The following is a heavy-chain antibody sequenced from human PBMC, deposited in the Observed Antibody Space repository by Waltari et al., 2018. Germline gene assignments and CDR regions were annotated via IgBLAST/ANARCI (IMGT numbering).Heavy chain of an antibody. D-gene: IGHD2-15*01. Sequence: QLQLQESGPGLVKPSETLSLICSISGGSISSTSYYWGWIRQPPGKGLEWIGSFIYNGNTYYNPSLKSRISFFVDTSKNQFLLQLRSVTAADTAMYYCARPGRVGGGSLMGLDYWGQGTLVTASS. CDR1: GGSISSTSYY. CDR3: ARPGRVGGGSLMGLDY. V-gene: IGHV4-39*01. CDR2: FIYNGNT. J-gene: IGHJ4*02.